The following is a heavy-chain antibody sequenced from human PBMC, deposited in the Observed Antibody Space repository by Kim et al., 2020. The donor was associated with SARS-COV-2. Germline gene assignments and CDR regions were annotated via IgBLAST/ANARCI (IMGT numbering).Heavy chain of an antibody. D-gene: IGHD5-12*01. CDR2: INPSGCST. CDR1: GYTFTSYY. V-gene: IGHV1-46*01. J-gene: IGHJ4*03. Sequence: ASVKVSCKASGYTFTSYYMHWVRQAPGQGLEWMGIINPSGCSTSYAQKFQGRVTMTRDTSTGTVYMELSSLRSEDTAVYYCARERYGGYVRSYFDYWDQGTLVTVSS. CDR3: ARERYGGYVRSYFDY.